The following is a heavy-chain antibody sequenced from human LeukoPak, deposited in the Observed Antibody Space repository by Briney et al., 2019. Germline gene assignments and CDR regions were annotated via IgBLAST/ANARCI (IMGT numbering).Heavy chain of an antibody. Sequence: SETLSLTCTVSGGSISSFHWSWIRQPPGKGLEHIGNIYDSGSTYYNPSLKSRVAISVDTSKNQFSLKLSSVTAADTAVYYCARTYSGRSYYFDCWGQGTLVTVSS. D-gene: IGHD1-26*01. CDR1: GGSISSFH. CDR3: ARTYSGRSYYFDC. J-gene: IGHJ4*02. CDR2: IYDSGST. V-gene: IGHV4-59*01.